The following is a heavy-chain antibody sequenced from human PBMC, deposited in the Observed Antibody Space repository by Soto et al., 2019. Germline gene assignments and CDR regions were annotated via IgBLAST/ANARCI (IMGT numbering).Heavy chain of an antibody. CDR1: GYTFTGYY. Sequence: ASVKVSCKASGYTFTGYYMHWVRQAPGQGLEWMGWINPNSGGTNYAQKFQGRVTMTRDTSISTAYMELSRLRSDDTAVYYCARIYYYDSSTSMDVWGQGTTVTSP. CDR3: ARIYYYDSSTSMDV. CDR2: INPNSGGT. V-gene: IGHV1-2*02. J-gene: IGHJ6*02. D-gene: IGHD3-22*01.